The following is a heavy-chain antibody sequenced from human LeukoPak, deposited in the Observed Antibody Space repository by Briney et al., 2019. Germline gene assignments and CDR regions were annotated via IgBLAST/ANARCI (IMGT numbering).Heavy chain of an antibody. J-gene: IGHJ6*03. D-gene: IGHD5-24*01. CDR3: ARATSGQRRDGYNYYYYYYMDV. V-gene: IGHV4-59*01. Sequence: SETLSLTCTVSGGSISSYYWSWIRQPPGKGLEWIGYIYYSGSTNYNPSLKSRVTISVDTSKNQFSLKLNSVTAADTAVYYCARATSGQRRDGYNYYYYYYMDVWGKGTTVTV. CDR1: GGSISSYY. CDR2: IYYSGST.